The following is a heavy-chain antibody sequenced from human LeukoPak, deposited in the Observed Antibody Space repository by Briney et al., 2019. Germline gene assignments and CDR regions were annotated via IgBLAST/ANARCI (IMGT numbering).Heavy chain of an antibody. CDR1: GFTFSNAW. D-gene: IGHD6-13*01. V-gene: IGHV3-15*01. Sequence: GGSLRLSCAASGFTFSNAWMSWVRQAPGKGLEWVGRIKSKTDGGTPGYAAPVKGRFTISRDDSKNTLYLQMNSLKTEDTAVYYCTGVSRSSWYDHWGQGTLVTVSS. J-gene: IGHJ5*02. CDR2: IKSKTDGGTP. CDR3: TGVSRSSWYDH.